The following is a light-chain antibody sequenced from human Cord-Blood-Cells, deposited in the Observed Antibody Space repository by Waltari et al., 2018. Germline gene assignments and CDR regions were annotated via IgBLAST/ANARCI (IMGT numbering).Light chain of an antibody. CDR2: AAS. Sequence: DIQMTQSPSSLSASVGDRVTITCRASQSISSYLNWYQQKPGKAPKLLIYAASSLQSGVPSRFSGRGSGTDFTLTISSLQPEDFATYYCQQSYGTPLTFGGGTKVEIK. J-gene: IGKJ4*01. CDR3: QQSYGTPLT. V-gene: IGKV1-39*01. CDR1: QSISSY.